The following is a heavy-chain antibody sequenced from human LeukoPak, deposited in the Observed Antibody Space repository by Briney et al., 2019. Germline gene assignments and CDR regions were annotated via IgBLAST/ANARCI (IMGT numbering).Heavy chain of an antibody. D-gene: IGHD2-8*01. V-gene: IGHV3-74*01. Sequence: GGSLRLSCAAPGFTFSNFWMHWVRQAPGQGLVWVSRINGDGSSTSHADSVKGRFTVSRDNAKNTLYLQMSSLRAEDTAVYYCARDGGQWPAYWYFDLWGRGTLVTVSS. CDR2: INGDGSST. J-gene: IGHJ2*01. CDR3: ARDGGQWPAYWYFDL. CDR1: GFTFSNFW.